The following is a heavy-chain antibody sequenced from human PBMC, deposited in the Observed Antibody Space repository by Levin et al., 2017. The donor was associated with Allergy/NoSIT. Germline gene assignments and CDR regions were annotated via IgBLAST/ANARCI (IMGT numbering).Heavy chain of an antibody. Sequence: SQTLSLTCTVSGVSLRSSSYYWGWIRQPPGKGLEWIGSIYYSGSTYYNPSLKSRVTISVDTSNNQFSLKLSSMTAADTAVYYCAEQIPEDCSGGSCPFDYWGQGTLVTVSS. J-gene: IGHJ4*02. V-gene: IGHV4-39*01. CDR3: AEQIPEDCSGGSCPFDY. CDR2: IYYSGST. D-gene: IGHD2-15*01. CDR1: GVSLRSSSYY.